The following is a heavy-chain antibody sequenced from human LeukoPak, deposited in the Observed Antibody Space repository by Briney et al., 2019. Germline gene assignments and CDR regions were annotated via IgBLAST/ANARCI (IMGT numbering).Heavy chain of an antibody. CDR2: ISAYNGKT. V-gene: IGHV1-18*04. CDR1: GYTFTGYY. CDR3: ARVGNDGSGTFHY. D-gene: IGHD3-10*01. J-gene: IGHJ4*02. Sequence: ASVKVSCKASGYTFTGYYMHWVRQAPGQGLQWMAWISAYNGKTNYAQKLQGRVRMTTDTSTSTAYMELRNLTSDDTAVYYCARVGNDGSGTFHYWGQGTLVTVSS.